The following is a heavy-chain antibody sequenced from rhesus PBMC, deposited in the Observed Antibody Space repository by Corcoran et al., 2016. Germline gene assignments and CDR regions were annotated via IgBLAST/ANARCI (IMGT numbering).Heavy chain of an antibody. J-gene: IGHJ4*01. Sequence: QVTLKESGPALVNPTQTLTLTCTFSGFSISTTGTGVGWIRQPPGKALEWLATIFWKDSKSYITSLKSRLTISKDTSKNQVVLTMTNMDPVDTATYFCARVQWGRAAARYFDYWGQGVLVTVSS. CDR3: ARVQWGRAAARYFDY. CDR1: GFSISTTGTG. V-gene: IGHV2-95*01. CDR2: IFWKDSK. D-gene: IGHD6-31*01.